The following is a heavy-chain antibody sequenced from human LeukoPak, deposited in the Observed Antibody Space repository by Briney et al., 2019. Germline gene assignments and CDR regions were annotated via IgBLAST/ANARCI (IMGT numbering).Heavy chain of an antibody. Sequence: GEPLKISCKGSGFSFTSYWITWVRQMPGKGLEWMGRIDPSDSYTTYSPSFQGHVTISVDKSIITAYLQWSSLKASDTAMYYCARHQLLGPCFKGVCSDAFDIWGQGTMVTVSS. CDR1: GFSFTSYW. D-gene: IGHD2-8*01. CDR3: ARHQLLGPCFKGVCSDAFDI. V-gene: IGHV5-10-1*01. CDR2: IDPSDSYT. J-gene: IGHJ3*02.